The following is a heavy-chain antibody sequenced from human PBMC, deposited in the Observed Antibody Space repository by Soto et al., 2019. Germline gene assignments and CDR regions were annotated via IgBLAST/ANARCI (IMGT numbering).Heavy chain of an antibody. V-gene: IGHV1-18*01. CDR2: ISAYNGNT. CDR3: ARALPYRSSWYYFDY. Sequence: ASVKVSCKASGYTFTSYGISWVRQAPGQGLEWMGWISAYNGNTNYAQKLQGRVTMTTDTSTSTAYMELRSLRSDDTAVYYCARALPYRSSWYYFDYWGQGNLVTVSS. CDR1: GYTFTSYG. D-gene: IGHD6-13*01. J-gene: IGHJ4*02.